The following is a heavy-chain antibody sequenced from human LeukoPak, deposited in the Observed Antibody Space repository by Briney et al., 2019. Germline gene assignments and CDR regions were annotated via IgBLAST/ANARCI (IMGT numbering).Heavy chain of an antibody. Sequence: ASVKVSCKASGYSFTSYAMNWVRQATGQGLEWMGWISAYNDGNTNYAQRFQGRVTMTTDTSTSTAYMELRSLRPDDTAVYYCAKDARGYCSKGACYSIDYWGQGTLVTVSS. CDR2: ISAYNDGNT. CDR1: GYSFTSYA. CDR3: AKDARGYCSKGACYSIDY. D-gene: IGHD2-8*01. V-gene: IGHV1-18*01. J-gene: IGHJ4*02.